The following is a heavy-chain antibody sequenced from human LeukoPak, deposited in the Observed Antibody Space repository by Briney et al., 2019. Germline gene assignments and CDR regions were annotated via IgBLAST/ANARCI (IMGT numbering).Heavy chain of an antibody. CDR3: ARFNSGWSSYYYYGMDV. CDR2: ISYDGSNK. Sequence: GGSLRLSCAASGFTFSSYAMHWVRQAPGKGLEWMAVISYDGSNKYYADSVKGRFTISRDNSKNTLYLQMNSLRAEDTAVYYCARFNSGWSSYYYYGMDVWGQGTTVTVSS. CDR1: GFTFSSYA. J-gene: IGHJ6*02. D-gene: IGHD6-19*01. V-gene: IGHV3-30-3*01.